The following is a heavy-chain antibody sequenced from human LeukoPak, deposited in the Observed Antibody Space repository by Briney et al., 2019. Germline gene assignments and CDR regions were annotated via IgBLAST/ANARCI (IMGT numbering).Heavy chain of an antibody. V-gene: IGHV3-30*04. CDR3: ARVEGGYNLFHYFDY. J-gene: IGHJ4*02. D-gene: IGHD5-24*01. CDR2: ISYDGSNK. CDR1: GFTFSSYA. Sequence: GGSLRLSCAASGFTFSSYAMHWVRQAPGKGLEWVAVISYDGSNKYYADSVKGRFTISRDNSKNTLYLQMNSLRAEDAAVYYCARVEGGYNLFHYFDYWGQGTLVTVSS.